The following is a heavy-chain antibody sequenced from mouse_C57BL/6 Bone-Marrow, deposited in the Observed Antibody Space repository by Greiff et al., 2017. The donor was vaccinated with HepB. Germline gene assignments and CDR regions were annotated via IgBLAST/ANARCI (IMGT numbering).Heavy chain of an antibody. J-gene: IGHJ2*01. D-gene: IGHD1-1*01. CDR2: IDPSDSYT. V-gene: IGHV1-50*01. CDR3: ARGILRSFDY. Sequence: QVQLQQPGAELVKPGASVKLSCKASGYTFTIYWMQWVKQRPGQGLEWIGEIDPSDSYTNYNQKFKGKATLTVDTSSSTAYMQLSSLTSEDSAVYYCARGILRSFDYWGQGTTLTVSS. CDR1: GYTFTIYW.